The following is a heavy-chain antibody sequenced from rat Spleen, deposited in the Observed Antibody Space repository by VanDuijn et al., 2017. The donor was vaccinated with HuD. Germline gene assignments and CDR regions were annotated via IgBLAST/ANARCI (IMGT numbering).Heavy chain of an antibody. CDR2: IPNDGTST. V-gene: IGHV5-7*01. J-gene: IGHJ2*01. CDR3: ARHGLGEDY. Sequence: EVQLLESGGGLVQPGRSLKLSCAASGFAFSDYAMAWVRQAPGKGLEWVTTIPNDGTSTYYRDSVKGRFTISRDNAKSTLYLQMDSLRSEDTATYYCARHGLGEDYWGQGVMVTVSS. CDR1: GFAFSDYA. D-gene: IGHD5-1*01.